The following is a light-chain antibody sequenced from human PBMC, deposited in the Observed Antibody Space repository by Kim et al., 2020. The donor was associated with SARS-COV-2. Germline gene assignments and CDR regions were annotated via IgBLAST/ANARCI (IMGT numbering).Light chain of an antibody. CDR2: AAS. J-gene: IGKJ1*01. Sequence: AIQMTQSPSSLSASVGDSVTITCRASQGIRNDLGWYQQKPGKAPQLLIYAASNLQSGVPSRFSGSGSGTDFTLTISSLQPEDFATYYWLQDHNYPLTFGQGTKVDIK. V-gene: IGKV1-6*01. CDR1: QGIRND. CDR3: LQDHNYPLT.